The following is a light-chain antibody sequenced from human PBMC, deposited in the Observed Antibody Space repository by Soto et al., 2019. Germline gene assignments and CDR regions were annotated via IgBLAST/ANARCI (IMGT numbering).Light chain of an antibody. J-gene: IGKJ1*01. V-gene: IGKV3-11*01. CDR3: QQHSHWPPWT. Sequence: PGERATLSCRASENVRTFVDWYQQKPGQAPRLLIHGASNRATGIPARFSGSGSGTDFTLTISNLEPEDFAVYYCQQHSHWPPWTFGQGTKVDI. CDR2: GAS. CDR1: ENVRTF.